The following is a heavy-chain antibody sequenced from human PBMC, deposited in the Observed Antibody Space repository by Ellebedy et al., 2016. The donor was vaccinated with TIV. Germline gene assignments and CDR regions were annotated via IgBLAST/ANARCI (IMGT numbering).Heavy chain of an antibody. CDR2: IYYSGST. CDR1: GGSISSYY. J-gene: IGHJ6*02. D-gene: IGHD4-23*01. V-gene: IGHV4-59*01. CDR3: ARNAVRWIMDV. Sequence: SETLSLTXTVSGGSISSYYRSWIRQPPGKGLEWIGYIYYSGSTNYNPSLKSRVTISVDTSKNQFSLKLSSVTAADTAVYYCARNAVRWIMDVWGQGTTVTVSS.